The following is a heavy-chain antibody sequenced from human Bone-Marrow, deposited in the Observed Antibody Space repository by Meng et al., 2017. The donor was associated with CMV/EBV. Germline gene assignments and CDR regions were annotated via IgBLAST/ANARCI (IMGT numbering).Heavy chain of an antibody. CDR2: IYYSGST. CDR1: GGSVSSGSYY. Sequence: GSLRLSCTVSGGSVSSGSYYWSWIRQPPGKGLEWIGYIYYSGSTNYNPSLKSRVTISVDTSKNQFSLKLSSVTAADTAVYYCARDSMYSSGWNYYYYGMDVWGQGTTVTSP. V-gene: IGHV4-61*01. CDR3: ARDSMYSSGWNYYYYGMDV. D-gene: IGHD6-19*01. J-gene: IGHJ6*02.